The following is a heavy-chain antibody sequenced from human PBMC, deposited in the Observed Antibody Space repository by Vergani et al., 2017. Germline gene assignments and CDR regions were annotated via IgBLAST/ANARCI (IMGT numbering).Heavy chain of an antibody. V-gene: IGHV4-34*01. J-gene: IGHJ6*03. CDR3: ARVNTETNGHLDYYYYVDV. Sequence: QVQLQQWGGGLLKPSETLSLTCVVNGGSFTSYHWTWIRQSPGEGLEWVGDIDHTGRPDYNPSLKSRLTMSVDKYRNQLSLTLNSVTATDTAIYFCARVNTETNGHLDYYYYVDVWGQGTAVTVS. D-gene: IGHD2-8*01. CDR1: GGSFTSYH. CDR2: IDHTGRP.